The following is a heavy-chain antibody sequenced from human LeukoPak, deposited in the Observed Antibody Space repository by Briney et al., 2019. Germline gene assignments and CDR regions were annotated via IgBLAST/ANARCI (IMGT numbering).Heavy chain of an antibody. D-gene: IGHD5-18*01. J-gene: IGHJ5*02. CDR2: IGGSGGRT. CDR1: GFSFSSYA. Sequence: GGSLRLSCAASGFSFSSYAMSWVRQAPGKGLEWISAIGGSGGRTYYADSVKGRFTISRDNSKNTLYLQMSSLRAENTAVYYCAKEAGYSHGYLNWFDPWGQGTLVTVSS. CDR3: AKEAGYSHGYLNWFDP. V-gene: IGHV3-23*01.